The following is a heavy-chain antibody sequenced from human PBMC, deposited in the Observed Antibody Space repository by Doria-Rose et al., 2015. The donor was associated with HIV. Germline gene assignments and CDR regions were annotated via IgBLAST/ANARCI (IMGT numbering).Heavy chain of an antibody. Sequence: QVTLKESGPVLVKPTETLTLTCTVSGVSLSSPGMGVSWIRQPPGKALEWLANTFSDDERSDNTSLKSRLTISRGTSKSQVVLTMTDMDPVDAATYYCARIKSSRWYHKYYFDFWGQGTLVIVSA. CDR1: GVSLSSPGMG. V-gene: IGHV2-26*01. D-gene: IGHD6-13*01. J-gene: IGHJ4*02. CDR3: ARIKSSRWYHKYYFDF. CDR2: TFSDDER.